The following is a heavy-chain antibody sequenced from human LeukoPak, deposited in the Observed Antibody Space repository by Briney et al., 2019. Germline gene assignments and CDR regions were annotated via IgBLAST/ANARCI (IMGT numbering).Heavy chain of an antibody. CDR3: ASTGYDYVWGSYRFV. CDR1: GFTFSSYS. V-gene: IGHV3-21*01. D-gene: IGHD3-16*02. J-gene: IGHJ4*02. CDR2: ISSSSSYI. Sequence: GGSLRLSCAASGFTFSSYSMNWVRQAPGEGLEWVSSISSSSSYIYYADSVKGRFTISRDNAKNSLYLQMNILRAEDTIVYYCASTGYDYVWGSYRFVWGQGTLVTVSS.